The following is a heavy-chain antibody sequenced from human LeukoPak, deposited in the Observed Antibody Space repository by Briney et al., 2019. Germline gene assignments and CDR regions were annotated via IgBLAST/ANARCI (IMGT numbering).Heavy chain of an antibody. D-gene: IGHD1-26*01. CDR2: IGYDGTKT. CDR3: AKDRGSWSYGGFDY. CDR1: GFTFRTYG. J-gene: IGHJ4*02. Sequence: GGSLRLSCTSSGFTFRTYGMHWVRQAPGKGLEWVTFIGYDGTKTDYIDSVKGRFTISRDNSKNTLNPQMNSLRIEDTAVYYCAKDRGSWSYGGFDYWGQGTLVSVSS. V-gene: IGHV3-30*02.